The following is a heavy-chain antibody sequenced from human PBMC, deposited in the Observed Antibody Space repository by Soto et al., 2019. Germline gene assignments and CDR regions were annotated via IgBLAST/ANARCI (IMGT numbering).Heavy chain of an antibody. Sequence: QVQLQESGPGLVKPSETLSLTCTVSGGSISSYYWSWIRQPPGKGLEWFGYIYYSGSTNYNPSLKSRVTISVDTSKNQCSLKLSSVTAADTAVYYCARGVAIQGYCSGGSCYGGGFDYWGQGTLVTVSS. J-gene: IGHJ4*02. D-gene: IGHD2-15*01. CDR2: IYYSGST. CDR3: ARGVAIQGYCSGGSCYGGGFDY. V-gene: IGHV4-59*01. CDR1: GGSISSYY.